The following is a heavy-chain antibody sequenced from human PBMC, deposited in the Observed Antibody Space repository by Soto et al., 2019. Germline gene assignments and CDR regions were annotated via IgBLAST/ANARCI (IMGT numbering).Heavy chain of an antibody. J-gene: IGHJ4*02. Sequence: EVQLVESGGGLVKPGGSLRLSCAASGFTFSSYSMNWVRQAPGKGLEWVSSISSSSSSYIYYADSVKGRFTISRDNAKNSLYLQMNSLRAEDTAVYYCAREHQRSYCSGGSCRAEDYWGQGTLVTVSS. D-gene: IGHD2-15*01. V-gene: IGHV3-21*01. CDR1: GFTFSSYS. CDR2: ISSSSSSYI. CDR3: AREHQRSYCSGGSCRAEDY.